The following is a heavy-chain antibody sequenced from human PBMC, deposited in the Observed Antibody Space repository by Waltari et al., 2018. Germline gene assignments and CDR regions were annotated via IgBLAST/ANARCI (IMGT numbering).Heavy chain of an antibody. D-gene: IGHD3-22*01. Sequence: QVQLVQSGAEVKKPGASVKVSCTASGYTFPNYAIHWVRQAPGQRLEWMGWINGGNGNTKYSQKFQGRVTISRDSSATTAYMELSSLRSEDTGIYYCARGNDSSTWPWGQGTLVTVSS. CDR2: INGGNGNT. CDR1: GYTFPNYA. J-gene: IGHJ4*02. V-gene: IGHV1-3*01. CDR3: ARGNDSSTWP.